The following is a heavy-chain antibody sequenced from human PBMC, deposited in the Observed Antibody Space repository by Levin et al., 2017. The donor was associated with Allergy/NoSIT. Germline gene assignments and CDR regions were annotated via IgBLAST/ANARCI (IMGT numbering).Heavy chain of an antibody. CDR2: ISSSSSYI. CDR1: GFTFSSYS. CDR3: ARFSSSSSDYYYYYYMDG. J-gene: IGHJ6*03. V-gene: IGHV3-21*01. D-gene: IGHD6-13*01. Sequence: GESLKISCAASGFTFSSYSMNWVRQAPGKGLEWVSSISSSSSYIYYADSVKGRFTISRDNAKNSLYLQMNSLRAEDTAVYYCARFSSSSSDYYYYYYMDGWGKGTTVTVSS.